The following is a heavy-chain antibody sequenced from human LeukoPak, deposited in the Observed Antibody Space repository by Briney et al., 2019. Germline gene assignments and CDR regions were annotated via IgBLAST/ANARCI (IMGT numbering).Heavy chain of an antibody. V-gene: IGHV4-34*01. CDR1: GGSFSGYY. CDR3: ARGEDCSGGSCYLGIDY. Sequence: SETLSLTCAVYGGSFSGYYWSWIRQPPGKGLEWIGEINHSGSTNYNPSLKSRVTISVDTSKNQFSLKLSSVTAADTAVYYCARGEDCSGGSCYLGIDYWGQGTLVTVSS. D-gene: IGHD2-15*01. J-gene: IGHJ4*02. CDR2: INHSGST.